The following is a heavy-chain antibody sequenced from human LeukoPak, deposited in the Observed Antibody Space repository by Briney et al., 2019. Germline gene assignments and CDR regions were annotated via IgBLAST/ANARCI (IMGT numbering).Heavy chain of an antibody. D-gene: IGHD2-2*01. CDR2: IKQDGSEK. CDR3: ARDRCSRTSCFIDY. V-gene: IGHV3-7*04. Sequence: PGGSLRLSCAASGFTFSSYWMSWVRQAPGKGLEWVANIKQDGSEKYYVDSVKGRFTISRDNAKNSLYLQMNSLRAEDRAVYYCARDRCSRTSCFIDYWGQGTLVTVSS. CDR1: GFTFSSYW. J-gene: IGHJ4*02.